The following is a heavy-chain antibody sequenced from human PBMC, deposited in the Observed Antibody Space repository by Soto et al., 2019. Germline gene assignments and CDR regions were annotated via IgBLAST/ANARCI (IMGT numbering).Heavy chain of an antibody. Sequence: QVQLVQSGAEVKKPGSSVRVSCRSSGDTFSSYIVNWLRLAPGRGLEWMGRAIPVLTTTDYAQNFRGRVTISADRSTHTVYLDLSSLRSDDTAVYYCARRRYCGYDCYHKHYYGMDVWGQGSLVTVAS. V-gene: IGHV1-69*08. CDR2: AIPVLTTT. J-gene: IGHJ6*02. CDR1: GDTFSSYI. D-gene: IGHD2-21*02. CDR3: ARRRYCGYDCYHKHYYGMDV.